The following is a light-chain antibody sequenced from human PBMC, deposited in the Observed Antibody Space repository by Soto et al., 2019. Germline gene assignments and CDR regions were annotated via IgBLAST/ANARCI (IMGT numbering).Light chain of an antibody. J-gene: IGKJ3*01. CDR2: AAS. CDR1: QSVRSY. CDR3: QQSYSTPFT. Sequence: DIQMTQSPASLSASVGDRVTITCRASQSVRSYLNWYHQKPGTAPKLLIYAASNLQSGVPSRFSGSGSGTDFTLTISSLQPEDFDTYYCQQSYSTPFTFGPGTKVDI. V-gene: IGKV1-39*01.